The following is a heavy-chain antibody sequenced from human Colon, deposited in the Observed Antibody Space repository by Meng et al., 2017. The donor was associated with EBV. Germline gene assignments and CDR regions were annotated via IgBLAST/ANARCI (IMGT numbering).Heavy chain of an antibody. CDR3: ASLYGDSSVWYLDL. J-gene: IGHJ2*01. V-gene: IGHV4-31*03. D-gene: IGHD4-17*01. Sequence: QGEVEDAGPGLVKPSTTMSLPCTVSGASISIGNHYWIWFRQHPGKGLEYIGYIYYSGSTYYNPSLKSRVIISVDTSKNQFSLRLNSVTAADTAVYYCASLYGDSSVWYLDLWGRGTLVTVSS. CDR1: GASISIGNHY. CDR2: IYYSGST.